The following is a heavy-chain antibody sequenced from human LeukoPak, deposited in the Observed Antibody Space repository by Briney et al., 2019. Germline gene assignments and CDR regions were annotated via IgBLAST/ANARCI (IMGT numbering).Heavy chain of an antibody. CDR2: ITAYNGNT. Sequence: ASVKVSCKASGYTFTSYGISWVRQAPGQGLEWMGWITAYNGNTNYAQKLQGRVTMTTATSTNTSYMELRSLRSDDTAVYYCARGPAYCGGDCYFDYWGQGTLVTVSS. D-gene: IGHD2-21*02. CDR3: ARGPAYCGGDCYFDY. CDR1: GYTFTSYG. V-gene: IGHV1-18*01. J-gene: IGHJ4*02.